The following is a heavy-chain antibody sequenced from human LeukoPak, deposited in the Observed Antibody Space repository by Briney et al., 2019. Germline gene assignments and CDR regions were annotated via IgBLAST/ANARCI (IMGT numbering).Heavy chain of an antibody. V-gene: IGHV1-2*02. J-gene: IGHJ4*02. CDR1: GYTFTDYY. Sequence: ASVKVSCKASGYTFTDYYIHWVRQAPGQGPEWMGWINSNTGDKKYAQKFQDRVTLTQDTSISTAYMELSRLESDDTAVFYCARGRWLQLWGDYWGQGTPLTVSS. D-gene: IGHD5-18*01. CDR2: INSNTGDK. CDR3: ARGRWLQLWGDY.